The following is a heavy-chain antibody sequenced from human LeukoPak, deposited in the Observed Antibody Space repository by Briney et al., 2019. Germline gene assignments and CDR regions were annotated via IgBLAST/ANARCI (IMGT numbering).Heavy chain of an antibody. CDR1: GGTFSSYA. CDR2: IIPIFGTA. CDR3: ARGPSGSYDYYYYYMDV. D-gene: IGHD1-26*01. V-gene: IGHV1-69*13. J-gene: IGHJ6*03. Sequence: ASVKVSCKASGGTFSSYAISWVRQAPGQGLEWMGGIIPIFGTANSAQKFQGRVTITADESTSTAYMELSSLRSEDTAVYYCARGPSGSYDYYYYYMDVWGKGTTVTISS.